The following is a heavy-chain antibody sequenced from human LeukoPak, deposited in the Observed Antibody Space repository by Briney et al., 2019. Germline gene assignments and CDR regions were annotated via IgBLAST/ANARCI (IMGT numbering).Heavy chain of an antibody. CDR2: IYYSGST. V-gene: IGHV4-59*08. CDR3: ARHGPYYYDSSGYYPPGYYYYGMDY. Sequence: SETLSLTCTVSGGSISSYYWSWIRQPPGKGLEWIGYIYYSGSTNYNPSLKSRVTISVDTSKNQFSLKLSSVTAADTAVYYCARHGPYYYDSSGYYPPGYYYYGMDYWGQGTLVTVSS. D-gene: IGHD3-22*01. CDR1: GGSISSYY. J-gene: IGHJ4*02.